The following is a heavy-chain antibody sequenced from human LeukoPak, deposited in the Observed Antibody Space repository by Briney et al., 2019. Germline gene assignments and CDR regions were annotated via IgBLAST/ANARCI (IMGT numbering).Heavy chain of an antibody. CDR1: GYSITSNYY. CDR2: IHHGVST. Sequence: SETLSLTCAVSGYSITSNYYWAWIRPPPGRGLEWIGRIHHGVSTFYNPSLKSRVIISVDTSNNHFSLRLTSVTAADTAVYYCARDRDDSTNYTPYYFDYWGQGALVAVSS. CDR3: ARDRDDSTNYTPYYFDY. V-gene: IGHV4-38-2*02. D-gene: IGHD2-8*01. J-gene: IGHJ4*02.